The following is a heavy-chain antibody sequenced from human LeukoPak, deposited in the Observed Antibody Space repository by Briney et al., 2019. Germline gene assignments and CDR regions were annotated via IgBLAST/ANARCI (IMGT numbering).Heavy chain of an antibody. CDR1: GFTFSSYW. Sequence: GGSLRLSCAASGFTFSSYWMHWVRQAPGKGLVWVSRINSDGSSTSYADSVKGRFAISRDNAKNTLYLQMNSLRAEDTAVYYCARGRAPEWLHLWGQGTLVTVSS. V-gene: IGHV3-74*01. CDR3: ARGRAPEWLHL. J-gene: IGHJ4*02. D-gene: IGHD3-3*01. CDR2: INSDGSST.